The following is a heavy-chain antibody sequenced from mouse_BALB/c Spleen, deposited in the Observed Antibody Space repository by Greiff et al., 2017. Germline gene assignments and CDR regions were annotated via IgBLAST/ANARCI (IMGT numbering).Heavy chain of an antibody. CDR3: ARDEGSRITGVAY. CDR2: ISSGGSYT. J-gene: IGHJ3*01. V-gene: IGHV5-9-3*01. D-gene: IGHD2-4*01. CDR1: GFAFSSYA. Sequence: EVHLVESGGGLVKPGGSLKLSCAASGFAFSSYAMSWVRQTPEKRLEWVATISSGGSYTYYPDSVKGRFTISRDNAKNTLYLQMSSLRSEDTAMYYCARDEGSRITGVAYWGQGTLVTVSA.